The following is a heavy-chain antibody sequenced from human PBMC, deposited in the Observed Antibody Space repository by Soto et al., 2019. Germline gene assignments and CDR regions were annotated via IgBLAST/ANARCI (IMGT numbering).Heavy chain of an antibody. D-gene: IGHD3-3*01. Sequence: AASVKVSCKASGGTFSSYTISLVRQAPGQGLEWMGRIIPILGIANYAQKFQERVTITRDMSTSTAYMELSSLRSEDTAVYYCAADPGYDFWSGLPQPPPGLFAPWGQGTLVTVSS. CDR1: GGTFSSYT. J-gene: IGHJ5*02. CDR2: IIPILGIA. V-gene: IGHV1-69*02. CDR3: AADPGYDFWSGLPQPPPGLFAP.